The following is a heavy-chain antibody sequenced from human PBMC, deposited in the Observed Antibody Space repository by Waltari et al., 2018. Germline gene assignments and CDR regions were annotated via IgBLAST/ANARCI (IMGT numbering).Heavy chain of an antibody. CDR3: AKEVWQQLGKMVGWFDP. CDR1: GFTLSTSA. V-gene: IGHV3-23*01. D-gene: IGHD6-13*01. J-gene: IGHJ5*02. CDR2: SSYPDYRT. Sequence: EVQLLESGGGLVQPGGSLRLSCVGSGFTLSTSAMSWVRQVPGKGLEWVSASSYPDYRTYYSDSVKGRFTVSRDNSKNTLYLQMNSLRAEDTAIYYCAKEVWQQLGKMVGWFDPWGQGTLVTVSS.